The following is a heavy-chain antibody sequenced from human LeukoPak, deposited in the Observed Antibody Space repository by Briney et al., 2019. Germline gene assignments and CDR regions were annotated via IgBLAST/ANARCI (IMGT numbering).Heavy chain of an antibody. CDR2: ISGSGGST. CDR1: GFTFSSYA. D-gene: IGHD3-10*01. CDR3: ARRITMVRGVITYFDY. V-gene: IGHV3-23*01. J-gene: IGHJ4*02. Sequence: PGGSLRLSCAASGFTFSSYAMSWVRQAPGKGLGWVSAISGSGGSTYYADSVKGRFTISRDNSKNTLYLQLNSPRAEDTAVYYCARRITMVRGVITYFDYWGQGTLVTVSS.